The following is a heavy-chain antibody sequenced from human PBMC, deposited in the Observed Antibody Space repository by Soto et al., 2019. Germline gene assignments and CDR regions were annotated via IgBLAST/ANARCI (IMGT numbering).Heavy chain of an antibody. CDR2: ISYDGSNK. V-gene: IGHV3-30-3*01. Sequence: PGKRLDCLAVISYDGSNKYYADSVKGRFTISRENSKNTLYLQMKSLRAEDTAVYYCARDAFFFQAEDGIRYVRSVSACLLNHSSDL. J-gene: IGHJ2*01. CDR3: ARDAFFFQAEDGIRYVRSVSACLLNHSSDL. D-gene: IGHD3-10*02.